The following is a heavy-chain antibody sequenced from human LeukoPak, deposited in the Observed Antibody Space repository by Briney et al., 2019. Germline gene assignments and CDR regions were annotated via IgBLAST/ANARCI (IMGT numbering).Heavy chain of an antibody. CDR3: ARRRIAAAGTHNWFDP. J-gene: IGHJ5*02. V-gene: IGHV4-34*01. CDR2: INHSGST. D-gene: IGHD6-13*01. CDR1: GGSFSGYY. Sequence: SETLSLTCAVYGGSFSGYYWSWIRQPPGKGLEWIGEINHSGSTNYNPSLKSRVTISVDTSKNQFSLKLSSVTAADTVVYYCARRRIAAAGTHNWFDPWGQGTLVTVSS.